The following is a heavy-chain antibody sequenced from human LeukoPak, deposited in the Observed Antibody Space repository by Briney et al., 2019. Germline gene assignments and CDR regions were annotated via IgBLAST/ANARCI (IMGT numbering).Heavy chain of an antibody. Sequence: SETLSLTCTVSGGSISSYYWSWIRQPPGKGLEWIGYIYYSGSTNYNPSLKSRVTISVDTSKNQFSLKLSSVTAADTAVYYCARDLRTNPQFIAARGNWFDPWGQGTLVTVSS. CDR3: ARDLRTNPQFIAARGNWFDP. D-gene: IGHD6-6*01. CDR2: IYYSGST. CDR1: GGSISSYY. V-gene: IGHV4-59*01. J-gene: IGHJ5*02.